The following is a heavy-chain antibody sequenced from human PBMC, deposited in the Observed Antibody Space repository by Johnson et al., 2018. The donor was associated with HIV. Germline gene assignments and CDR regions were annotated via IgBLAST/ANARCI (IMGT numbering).Heavy chain of an antibody. Sequence: VQLVESGGGLVKPGGSLRLSCAASGFTFSNAWMSWVRQAPGKGPEWVGRIKRKTDGGTTDYAAPVKGRFTISRDDSKNTLYFQMNSLKTEDTAVYYCTTDLAAVGSGAFDIWGQGTMVTVSS. D-gene: IGHD6-13*01. CDR1: GFTFSNAW. J-gene: IGHJ3*02. CDR3: TTDLAAVGSGAFDI. CDR2: IKRKTDGGTT. V-gene: IGHV3-15*01.